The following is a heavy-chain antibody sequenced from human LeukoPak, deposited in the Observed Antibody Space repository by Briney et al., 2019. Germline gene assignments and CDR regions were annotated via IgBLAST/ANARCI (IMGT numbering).Heavy chain of an antibody. CDR2: IKQDETEK. D-gene: IGHD5-18*01. J-gene: IGHJ6*02. V-gene: IGHV3-7*03. CDR3: TRGVTAMVTRPTFGPQPYYYYGMDV. CDR1: GFTFSNFW. Sequence: GGSLRLSCTASGFTFSNFWMGWVRQAPGKGLEWVANIKQDETEKFYLGSVKGRFTISRDNAKNSLYLQMNSLKTEDTAVYYCTRGVTAMVTRPTFGPQPYYYYGMDVWGQGTTVTVSS.